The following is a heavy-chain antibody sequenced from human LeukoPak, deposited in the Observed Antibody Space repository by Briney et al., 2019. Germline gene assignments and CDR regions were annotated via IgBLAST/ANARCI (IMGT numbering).Heavy chain of an antibody. D-gene: IGHD2/OR15-2a*01. CDR3: ARDLGYFDSTTLTTG. J-gene: IGHJ4*02. V-gene: IGHV4-4*07. CDR2: IYTSGST. Sequence: SETLSLTCTVSGGSISSYYWSWIRQPAGKGLEWVWRIYTSGSTNYNPSLKSRVTMSVDTSKNQFSLKLSCVTVTDPAVYYCARDLGYFDSTTLTTGGGQGSLVTVSS. CDR1: GGSISSYY.